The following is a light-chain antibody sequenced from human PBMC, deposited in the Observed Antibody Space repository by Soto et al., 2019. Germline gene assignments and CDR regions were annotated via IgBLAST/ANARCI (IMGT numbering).Light chain of an antibody. CDR3: QQSHSTPLL. CDR2: AAS. J-gene: IGKJ1*01. CDR1: QSIDTY. Sequence: IQLTQSPASLSASLVYRVTITCRSSQSIDTYLNWYQQEPGKAPKFLIYAASSLRSGVPSRFSGGGSGTDFTLTISSLQPEDFATYYCQQSHSTPLLFGQGTKVDIK. V-gene: IGKV1-39*01.